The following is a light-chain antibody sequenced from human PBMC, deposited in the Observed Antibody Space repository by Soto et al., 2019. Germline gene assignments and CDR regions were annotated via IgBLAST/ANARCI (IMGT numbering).Light chain of an antibody. Sequence: QSVLTQPPSASGTPGQRVTISCSGSSSNIGSNYVYWYQQLPGTAPKLLIYRTDQRPSGVPDRFSGSKSGTSVSLAISGLRSEDEADYYCAAWDDSLSGRVFGGGTKVTVL. CDR1: SSNIGSNY. CDR3: AAWDDSLSGRV. V-gene: IGLV1-47*01. CDR2: RTD. J-gene: IGLJ3*02.